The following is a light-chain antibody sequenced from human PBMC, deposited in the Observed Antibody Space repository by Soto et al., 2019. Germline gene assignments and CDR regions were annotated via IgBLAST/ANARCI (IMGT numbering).Light chain of an antibody. J-gene: IGKJ2*01. CDR3: QQYNNWPLT. Sequence: EIVMTQSPATLSVSPGERATLSCSASQSFSSNLAWYQQKPGQAPRLLIYGASTRDTGITARFSGSGSGTEFTLTISSLQSEDFAVYYCQQYNNWPLTFGQGTKLEIK. CDR1: QSFSSN. CDR2: GAS. V-gene: IGKV3-15*01.